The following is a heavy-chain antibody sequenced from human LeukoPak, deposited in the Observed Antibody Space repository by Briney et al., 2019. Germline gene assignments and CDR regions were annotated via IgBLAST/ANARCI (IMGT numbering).Heavy chain of an antibody. J-gene: IGHJ4*02. CDR1: GFPFSSYA. Sequence: GGSLRLSCTASGFPFSSYAMSWVRQAPGKGLDWVSAISGSGGSTYYADSVKGRFTISRDNSKNTLYLQMNSLTAEDTAVYYCARSIRYSGYDFGYWGQGTLVTVSS. CDR2: ISGSGGST. D-gene: IGHD5-12*01. V-gene: IGHV3-23*01. CDR3: ARSIRYSGYDFGY.